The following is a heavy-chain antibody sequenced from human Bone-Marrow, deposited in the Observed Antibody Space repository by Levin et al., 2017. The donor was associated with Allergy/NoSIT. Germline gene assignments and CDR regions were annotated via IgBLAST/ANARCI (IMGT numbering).Heavy chain of an antibody. J-gene: IGHJ4*02. CDR2: IHHRGNT. V-gene: IGHV4-31*03. Sequence: SETLSLTCTVSGDSMTSGNYYWSWIRQAPGKGLEWIGYIHHRGNTHYNPSLRSRLTILVGTSQSQFSLRLTSVTAADTAFYYCARGRLTWVQGHYFDFWGQGSLVTVSS. CDR1: GDSMTSGNYY. D-gene: IGHD3-10*01. CDR3: ARGRLTWVQGHYFDF.